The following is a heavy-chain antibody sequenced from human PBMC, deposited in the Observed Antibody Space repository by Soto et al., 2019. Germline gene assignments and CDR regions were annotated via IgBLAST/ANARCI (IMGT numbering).Heavy chain of an antibody. J-gene: IGHJ2*01. D-gene: IGHD6-19*01. CDR2: IKQDGSEK. V-gene: IGHV3-7*01. Sequence: GGSLRLSCAASGFTFSSYWMSWVRQAPGKGLEWVANIKQDGSEKYYVDSVKGRFTISRDNAKNSLYLQMNSLRAEDTAVYYCARDSSGWNTDDWYFDLWGRGTLVTVSS. CDR1: GFTFSSYW. CDR3: ARDSSGWNTDDWYFDL.